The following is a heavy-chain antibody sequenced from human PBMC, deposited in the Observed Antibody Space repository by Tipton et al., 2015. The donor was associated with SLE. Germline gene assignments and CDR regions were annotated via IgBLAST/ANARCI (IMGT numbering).Heavy chain of an antibody. CDR2: ISGSGGST. CDR1: GFTFDDYT. J-gene: IGHJ4*02. D-gene: IGHD3-10*01. V-gene: IGHV3-23*01. CDR3: AKDASEGPPGNYFDY. Sequence: SLRLSCAASGFTFDDYTMHWVRQAPGKGLEWVSAISGSGGSTYYADSVKGRFTISRDNSKNTLYLQMNSLRAEDTAVYYCAKDASEGPPGNYFDYWGQGTLVTVSS.